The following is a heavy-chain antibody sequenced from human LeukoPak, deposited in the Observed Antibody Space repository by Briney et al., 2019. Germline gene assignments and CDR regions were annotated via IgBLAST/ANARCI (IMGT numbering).Heavy chain of an antibody. CDR1: GGSISSYY. CDR2: IYTSGST. D-gene: IGHD6-13*01. CDR3: AAQGAAAGFSVLFVLYNWFDP. J-gene: IGHJ5*02. Sequence: SETLSLTCTVSGGSISSYYWSWIRQPAGKGLEWIGRIYTSGSTNYNPSLKSRVTMSVDTSKNQFSLKLSSVTAADTAVYYCAAQGAAAGFSVLFVLYNWFDPWGQEPWSPSPQ. V-gene: IGHV4-4*07.